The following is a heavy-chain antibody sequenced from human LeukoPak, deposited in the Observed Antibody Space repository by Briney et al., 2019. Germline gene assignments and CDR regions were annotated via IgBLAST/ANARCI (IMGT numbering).Heavy chain of an antibody. V-gene: IGHV1-2*02. Sequence: ASVKVSCKASGYTFTGYYIHWVRQAPGQGLEWLGWINPNSGGTKYAQNFQGRVTMTRDTSITTAYMELNRLKSDDTAMYYCARERQGDYWGQGTLVTVSS. J-gene: IGHJ4*02. CDR1: GYTFTGYY. CDR3: ARERQGDY. CDR2: INPNSGGT.